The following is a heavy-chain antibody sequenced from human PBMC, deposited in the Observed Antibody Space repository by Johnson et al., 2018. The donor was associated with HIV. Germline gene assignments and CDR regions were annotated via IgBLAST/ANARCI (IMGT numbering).Heavy chain of an antibody. V-gene: IGHV3-20*04. J-gene: IGHJ3*02. D-gene: IGHD1-26*01. CDR3: AVNSGNYYVYAFDI. Sequence: VQLVESGGGVVQPGGSLRLSCAASGFTFDDYGMSWVRQGPGKGLEWVSGINWNGGSTGYADSVKGRFTISRDNSKNTLYLQMKSLRAEDTALYYCAVNSGNYYVYAFDIWGQGTLVTVSS. CDR1: GFTFDDYG. CDR2: INWNGGST.